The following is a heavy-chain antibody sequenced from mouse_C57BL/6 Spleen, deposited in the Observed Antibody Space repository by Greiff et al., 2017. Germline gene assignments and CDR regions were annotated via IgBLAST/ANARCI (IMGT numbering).Heavy chain of an antibody. V-gene: IGHV1-64*01. D-gene: IGHD1-1*01. CDR3: ARGDYYDSSYVFDY. CDR1: GYTFTSYW. J-gene: IGHJ2*01. CDR2: IHPNSGST. Sequence: VQLQQPGAELVKPGASVKLSCKASGYTFTSYWMHWVKQRPGQGLEWIGMIHPNSGSTNYNEKFKSKATLTVDKSSSTAYMELNSLTSEDSAVYYCARGDYYDSSYVFDYWGQGTTLTVSS.